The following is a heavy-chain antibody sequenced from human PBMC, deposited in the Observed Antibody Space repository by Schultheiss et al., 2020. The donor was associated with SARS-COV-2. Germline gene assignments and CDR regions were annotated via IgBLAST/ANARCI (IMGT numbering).Heavy chain of an antibody. CDR2: IYTSGST. CDR1: GGSFSSYY. CDR3: ARHVNAVIPYFDY. J-gene: IGHJ4*02. D-gene: IGHD2-21*01. Sequence: SETLSLTCAVYGGSFSSYYWSWIRQPAGKGLEWIGRIYTSGSTYYNPSLKSRVTISVDTSKNQFSLKLSSVTAADTAVYYCARHVNAVIPYFDYWGQGTLVTVSS. V-gene: IGHV4-59*10.